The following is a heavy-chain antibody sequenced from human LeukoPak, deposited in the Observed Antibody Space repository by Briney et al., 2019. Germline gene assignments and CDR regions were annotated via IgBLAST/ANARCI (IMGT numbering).Heavy chain of an antibody. D-gene: IGHD6-13*01. CDR3: ARDKDSSSWYWYGTDV. CDR1: GFTFSDYY. J-gene: IGHJ6*02. CDR2: ISSSSTYT. Sequence: GGSLRLSCAASGFTFSDYYMSWIRQAPGRGLEWVSYISSSSTYTNYADSVKGRFTISRDNAKNSLYLQMNSLRVEDTAVYYCARDKDSSSWYWYGTDVWGQGTTVTVSS. V-gene: IGHV3-11*05.